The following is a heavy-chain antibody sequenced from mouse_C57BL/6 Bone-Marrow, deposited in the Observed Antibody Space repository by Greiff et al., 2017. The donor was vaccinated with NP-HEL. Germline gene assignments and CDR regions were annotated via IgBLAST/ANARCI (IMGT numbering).Heavy chain of an antibody. J-gene: IGHJ3*01. Sequence: DVMLVESGGGLVKPGGSLKLSCAASGFTFSSYAMSWVRQTPEKRLEWVATISDGGSYTYYPDNVKGRFTISRDNAKNNLYLQMSHLKSEDTAMYNCARDGYYVGFAYWGQGTLVTVSA. D-gene: IGHD2-3*01. CDR3: ARDGYYVGFAY. V-gene: IGHV5-4*01. CDR2: ISDGGSYT. CDR1: GFTFSSYA.